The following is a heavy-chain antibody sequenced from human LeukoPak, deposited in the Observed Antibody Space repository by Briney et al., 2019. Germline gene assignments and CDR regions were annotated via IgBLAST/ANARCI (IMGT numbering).Heavy chain of an antibody. J-gene: IGHJ4*02. CDR3: ARVVRAILETGQTVGQPKRGATYFDY. Sequence: PSETLSLTCTVSGGSVSSGSYYWSWIRQPPGKGLEWIGYIYYSGSTNYNPSLKSRVTISVDTSKNQFSLKLSSVTAADTAVYYCARVVRAILETGQTVGQPKRGATYFDYWGQGTLVTVSS. CDR1: GGSVSSGSYY. CDR2: IYYSGST. V-gene: IGHV4-61*01. D-gene: IGHD1-26*01.